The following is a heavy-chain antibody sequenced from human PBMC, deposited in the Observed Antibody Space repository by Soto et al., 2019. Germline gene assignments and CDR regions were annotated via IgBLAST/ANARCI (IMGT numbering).Heavy chain of an antibody. J-gene: IGHJ5*02. D-gene: IGHD3-3*01. CDR1: GGSFSGYY. Sequence: SETLSLTCAVYGGSFSGYYWSWIRQPPGKGLEWIGEINHSGSTNYNPSLKSRVTISVDTSKNQFSLKLSSVTAADTAVYYCARGSPIHYDFWSGYTRPRWFDPWGQGTLVTVSS. CDR2: INHSGST. CDR3: ARGSPIHYDFWSGYTRPRWFDP. V-gene: IGHV4-34*01.